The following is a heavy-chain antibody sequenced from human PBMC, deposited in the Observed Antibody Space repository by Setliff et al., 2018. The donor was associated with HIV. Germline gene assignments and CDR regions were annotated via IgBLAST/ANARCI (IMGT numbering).Heavy chain of an antibody. CDR3: ARERVGALDY. Sequence: GSLRLSCAVSGFTFSNFPMNWVRQAPGKGLEWVSTISSDAVTRTIYYADSVKGRFTISRDNAKNSLYLQMNSLRAEDTAVYYCARERVGALDYWGQGALVTVPQ. V-gene: IGHV3-48*01. CDR1: GFTFSNFP. J-gene: IGHJ4*02. CDR2: ISSDAVTRTI. D-gene: IGHD3-16*01.